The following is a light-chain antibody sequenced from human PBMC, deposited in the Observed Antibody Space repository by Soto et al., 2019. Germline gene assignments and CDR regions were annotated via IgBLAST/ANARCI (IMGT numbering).Light chain of an antibody. V-gene: IGKV1-27*01. CDR2: SAS. CDR3: QKYNRALT. CDR1: QDISNY. J-gene: IGKJ5*01. Sequence: DIPMTQSPSSLSASVGDRITITCRASQDISNYLAWYQQKPGKVPKLLIYSASTLQSGVPSRFSGSGSGTDFTLTISSLQPEDVATYFCQKYNRALTFGQGTRLEIK.